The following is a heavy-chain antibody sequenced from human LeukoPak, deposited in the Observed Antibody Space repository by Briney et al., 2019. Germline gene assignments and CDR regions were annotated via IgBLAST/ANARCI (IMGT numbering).Heavy chain of an antibody. D-gene: IGHD3-22*01. V-gene: IGHV3-23*01. Sequence: GGSLRLSCAVSGITLSNYGMSWVRQAPGKGLEWVAGLGDSGGTTNYAASVKGRFTISRDNPKNTLYLQMNSLRAEDTAVYFCAKRGVVIRVILVGFHKEAYYFDSWGQGALVTVSS. CDR1: GITLSNYG. J-gene: IGHJ4*02. CDR2: LGDSGGTT. CDR3: AKRGVVIRVILVGFHKEAYYFDS.